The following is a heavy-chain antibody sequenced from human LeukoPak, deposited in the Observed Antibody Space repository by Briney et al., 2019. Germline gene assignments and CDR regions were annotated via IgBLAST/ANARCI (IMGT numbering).Heavy chain of an antibody. CDR1: GYTFTSYG. V-gene: IGHV1-18*01. J-gene: IGHJ6*03. Sequence: ASVKVSCKASGYTFTSYGISWVRQAPGQGLEWMGWISAYNGNTNYAQKLQGRVTMTTDTSTSTAYMELRSLRSDDTAVYYCARDQYYYDSSGYYLNYYYYYMDVWGKGTTVTVSS. CDR2: ISAYNGNT. D-gene: IGHD3-22*01. CDR3: ARDQYYYDSSGYYLNYYYYYMDV.